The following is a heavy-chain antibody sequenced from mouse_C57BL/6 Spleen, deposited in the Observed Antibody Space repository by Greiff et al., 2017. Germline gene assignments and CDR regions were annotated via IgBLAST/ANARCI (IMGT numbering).Heavy chain of an antibody. CDR3: ARWHYGNGVYFGD. CDR2: IRNKANGYTT. CDR1: GFTFTDYY. J-gene: IGHJ2*01. D-gene: IGHD2-1*01. Sequence: EVKLVESGGGLVQPGGSLSLSCAASGFTFTDYYMSWVRQPPGKALEWLGFIRNKANGYTTEYSASVKGRFTISRDNSQSILYLQINALRAEDSATYYCARWHYGNGVYFGDWGQGTTLTVSS. V-gene: IGHV7-3*01.